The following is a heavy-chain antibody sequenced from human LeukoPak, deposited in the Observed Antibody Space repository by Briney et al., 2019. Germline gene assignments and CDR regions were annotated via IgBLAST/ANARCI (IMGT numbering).Heavy chain of an antibody. J-gene: IGHJ4*02. V-gene: IGHV4-59*01. CDR3: AREGGGQLGAALPFDY. Sequence: SETLSLTCTVSGGSISSYYWSWIRQPPGKGLEWIGYIYYSGSTNSNPSLKSRVTVSVDTSKNQFSLKLSSVTAADTAVYYCAREGGGQLGAALPFDYWGQGTLVTVSS. D-gene: IGHD2-2*01. CDR1: GGSISSYY. CDR2: IYYSGST.